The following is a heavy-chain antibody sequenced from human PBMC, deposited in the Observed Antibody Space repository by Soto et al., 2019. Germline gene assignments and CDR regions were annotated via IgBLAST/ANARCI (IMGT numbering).Heavy chain of an antibody. CDR2: IHYSGST. CDR3: ARVIVVVAATPFDTFDI. V-gene: IGHV4-59*01. D-gene: IGHD2-15*01. CDR1: GGSISSYY. J-gene: IGHJ3*02. Sequence: SDTLSLTCTVSGGSISSYYWSWIRQPPGKGLEWIGYIHYSGSTNYNPSLKSRVTISVDTSKNQFSLKLSSVTAADTAVYYCARVIVVVAATPFDTFDIWGQGTMVTVAS.